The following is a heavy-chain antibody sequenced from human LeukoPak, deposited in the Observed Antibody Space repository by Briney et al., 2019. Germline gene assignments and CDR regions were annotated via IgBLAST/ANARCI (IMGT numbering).Heavy chain of an antibody. Sequence: GASVKVSCKAPGYTFTGYYMHWVRQAPGQGLEWMGRINPNSGGTNYAQKFQGRVTMTRDTSISTAYMELSRLRSDDTAVYYCARDVDYDFWSGYYNSYWGQGTLVTVSS. D-gene: IGHD3-3*01. CDR1: GYTFTGYY. V-gene: IGHV1-2*06. CDR2: INPNSGGT. J-gene: IGHJ4*02. CDR3: ARDVDYDFWSGYYNSY.